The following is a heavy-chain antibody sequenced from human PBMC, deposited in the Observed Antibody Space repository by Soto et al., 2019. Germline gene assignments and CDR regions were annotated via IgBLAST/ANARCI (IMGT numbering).Heavy chain of an antibody. D-gene: IGHD5-12*01. CDR2: IYQSGST. Sequence: ETLSVTRAVSGYSISRRYYWGWIRQPPGKGLEWIGSIYQSGSTYYNPSLKSRVNISVDTSKNQFSLKLSSVTAADSAVYYCASWLQLNSDYWGQGTLVTVS. CDR3: ASWLQLNSDY. CDR1: GYSISRRYY. J-gene: IGHJ4*02. V-gene: IGHV4-38-2*01.